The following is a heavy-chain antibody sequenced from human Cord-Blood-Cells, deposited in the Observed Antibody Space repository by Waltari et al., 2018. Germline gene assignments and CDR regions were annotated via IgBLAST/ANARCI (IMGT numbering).Heavy chain of an antibody. CDR3: ARAKGYSSSSWYFDL. V-gene: IGHV3-33*01. Sequence: QVQLVESGGGVVQPGRSLRLSCAASGFTFSSYGMHWVRQAPGEGLELVAIIWYDGSNKDYADSVKGRFTISRDNSKNTLYLQMNSLRAEDTAVYYCARAKGYSSSSWYFDLWGRGTLVTVSS. CDR1: GFTFSSYG. J-gene: IGHJ2*01. CDR2: IWYDGSNK. D-gene: IGHD6-6*01.